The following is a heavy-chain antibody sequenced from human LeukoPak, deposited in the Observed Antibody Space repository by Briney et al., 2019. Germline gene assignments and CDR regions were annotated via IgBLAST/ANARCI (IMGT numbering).Heavy chain of an antibody. V-gene: IGHV3-21*01. J-gene: IGHJ6*03. CDR3: ARVDKFTYYDILTGYYIDYYYYMDV. D-gene: IGHD3-9*01. CDR2: ISSSSSYI. Sequence: GGSLRLSCAASGFTFSSYSMNWVRQAPGKGLEWVSSISSSSSYIYYADSVKGRFTISRDNAKNSLYLQMNSLRAEDTAVYYCARVDKFTYYDILTGYYIDYYYYMDVWGKGTTVTVSS. CDR1: GFTFSSYS.